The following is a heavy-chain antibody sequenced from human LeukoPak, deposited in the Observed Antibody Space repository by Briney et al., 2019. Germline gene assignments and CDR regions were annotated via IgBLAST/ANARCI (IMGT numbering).Heavy chain of an antibody. CDR3: TRTLYYSDSSGYPEY. J-gene: IGHJ4*02. D-gene: IGHD3-22*01. Sequence: PGGSLRLSCEASGFSFSSYSMNWVRLAPGKGLEWVANIKQDGSEKFYVDSVKGRFTISRDNAKNSLYLQMNSLRAEDTPVYYCTRTLYYSDSSGYPEYWGQGTLVTVSS. V-gene: IGHV3-7*01. CDR2: IKQDGSEK. CDR1: GFSFSSYS.